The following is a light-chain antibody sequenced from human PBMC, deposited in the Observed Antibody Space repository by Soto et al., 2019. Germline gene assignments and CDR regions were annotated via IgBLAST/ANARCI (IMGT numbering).Light chain of an antibody. CDR2: DAS. J-gene: IGKJ1*01. Sequence: EIVLTQSPATLSLSPGERATLSCRASQSVSSYLAWYQQKPCQAPRLLIYDASNRATGIPARFSGSGSGTDFTLTISSLEPEDFAVYYCQQRSNWPRTCGQGTKVESK. CDR3: QQRSNWPRT. V-gene: IGKV3-11*01. CDR1: QSVSSY.